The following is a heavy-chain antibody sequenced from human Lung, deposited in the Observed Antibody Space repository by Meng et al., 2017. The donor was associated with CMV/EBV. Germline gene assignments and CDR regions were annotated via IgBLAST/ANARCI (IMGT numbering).Heavy chain of an antibody. CDR2: IIPILDIA. V-gene: IGHV1-69*10. D-gene: IGHD3-22*01. CDR3: ARERQYDSSGYYFDC. J-gene: IGHJ4*02. Sequence: GGTFSSYAISWVRQAPGQGLEWMGGIIPILDIANYAQNFQGRVTITADKSTSKAYMELSSLRSEDTAVYYCARERQYDSSGYYFDCWGQGTLVTVSS. CDR1: GGTFSSYA.